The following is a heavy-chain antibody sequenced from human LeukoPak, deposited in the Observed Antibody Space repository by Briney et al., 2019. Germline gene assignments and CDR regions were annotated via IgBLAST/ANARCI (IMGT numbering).Heavy chain of an antibody. CDR2: IYYSGST. CDR1: GGSISSYY. V-gene: IGHV4-59*08. Sequence: PSETLSLTCTVSGGSISSYYWSWIRQPPGKGLEWIGYIYYSGSTNYNPSLKSRVTISVDTSKNQFSLKLSSVTAADTAVYYCAGPSQTYYDVLTGYYNVIFDYWGQGTLVTVSS. J-gene: IGHJ4*02. D-gene: IGHD3-9*01. CDR3: AGPSQTYYDVLTGYYNVIFDY.